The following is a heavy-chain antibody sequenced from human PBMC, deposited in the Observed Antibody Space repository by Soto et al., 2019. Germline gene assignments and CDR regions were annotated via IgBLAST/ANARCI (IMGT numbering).Heavy chain of an antibody. V-gene: IGHV3-23*01. CDR2: ISGGGGDT. J-gene: IGHJ3*02. CDR1: EFTFSTYA. CDR3: AKSLFGGPDI. Sequence: GGSLRLSCAASEFTFSTYAMSWVRQAPGKGLEWVSGISGGGGDTSYADSVRGRFTCSRDNSKNTLYLQMNSLRAEDTALYYCAKSLFGGPDIWGQGTMVTVSS. D-gene: IGHD2-15*01.